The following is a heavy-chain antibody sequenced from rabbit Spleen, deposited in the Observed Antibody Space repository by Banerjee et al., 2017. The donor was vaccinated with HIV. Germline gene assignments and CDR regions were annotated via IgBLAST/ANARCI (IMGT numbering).Heavy chain of an antibody. Sequence: QSLEESGGDLVKPGASLTLTCTASGFSFIISDYMCWVRQAPGKGLEWIACIDVGGSGTTYYASWAKGRFTISRTSSTTVTLKMTSLTAADTATYFCARDDGSNYSKSLFNLWGQGTLVTVS. CDR2: IDVGGSGTT. D-gene: IGHD8-1*01. CDR3: ARDDGSNYSKSLFNL. V-gene: IGHV1S40*01. CDR1: GFSFIISDY. J-gene: IGHJ4*01.